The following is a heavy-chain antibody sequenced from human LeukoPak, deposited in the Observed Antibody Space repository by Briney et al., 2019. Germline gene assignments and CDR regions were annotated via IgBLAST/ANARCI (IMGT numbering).Heavy chain of an antibody. CDR1: GGSVSNGNYY. CDR2: IYYTGST. Sequence: SETLSLTCTVSGGSVSNGNYYWSWLRQPPGKALEWIGYIYYTGSTSYNPSLEGRVTISVDTSKNQFSLKLSSVTAADTAVYYCARVYSNSGYNWFDPWGQGTLVTVSS. J-gene: IGHJ5*02. V-gene: IGHV4-61*01. D-gene: IGHD6-6*01. CDR3: ARVYSNSGYNWFDP.